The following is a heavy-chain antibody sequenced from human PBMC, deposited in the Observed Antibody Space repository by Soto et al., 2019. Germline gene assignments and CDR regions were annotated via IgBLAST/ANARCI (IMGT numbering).Heavy chain of an antibody. D-gene: IGHD6-19*01. V-gene: IGHV3-74*03. CDR2: ISSNGKNT. Sequence: EVHLVESGGGLVQPGGSLRLSCAASGFAFSSFWMQWVRQTPGERPEWVARISSNGKNTTYADPVKGRFTVSRDNAESTLHLQMTSLRDGDTAVYYCVKASTVTGVGGYRWGQGTLVTVSS. CDR3: VKASTVTGVGGYR. CDR1: GFAFSSFW. J-gene: IGHJ5*02.